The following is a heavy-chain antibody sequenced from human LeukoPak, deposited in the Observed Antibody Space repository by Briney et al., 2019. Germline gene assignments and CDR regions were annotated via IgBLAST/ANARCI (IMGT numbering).Heavy chain of an antibody. CDR1: GGSISSTSYY. V-gene: IGHV4-39*07. CDR3: AREFGRGITAAGTDC. D-gene: IGHD6-13*01. Sequence: SETLSLTCTVSGGSISSTSYYWGWIRQPPGKGLEWIGSINYSGSAYYNPSLKSRLTISIDTSKNQISLRLSSMTAADTAVYYCAREFGRGITAAGTDCWGQGTLVTVSS. CDR2: INYSGSA. J-gene: IGHJ4*02.